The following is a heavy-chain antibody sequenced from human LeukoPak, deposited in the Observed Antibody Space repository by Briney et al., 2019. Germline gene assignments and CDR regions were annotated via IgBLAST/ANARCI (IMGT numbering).Heavy chain of an antibody. Sequence: ASVKVSCKASGYTFTSYGISWVRQAPGQGLEWMGWISAYNGNTNYAQKLQGRVTMTRDTSISTAHMELSRLRSDDTAVYYCARRAKGDGFDIWGQGTMVTVSS. V-gene: IGHV1-18*01. CDR2: ISAYNGNT. J-gene: IGHJ3*02. CDR3: ARRAKGDGFDI. CDR1: GYTFTSYG.